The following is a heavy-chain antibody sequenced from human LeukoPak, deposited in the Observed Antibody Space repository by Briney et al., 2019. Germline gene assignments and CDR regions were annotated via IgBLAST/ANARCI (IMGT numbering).Heavy chain of an antibody. V-gene: IGHV1-2*06. J-gene: IGHJ4*02. CDR1: GYTFTGYY. CDR2: INPNSGGT. Sequence: ASVKVSCKASGYTFTGYYMHWVRQAPGQGLEWMGRINPNSGGTNYAQKFQGRVTMTRDTSISTAYMELSRLRSDDTAVYYCARGATYYYDSSGYITSGHYFDYWGQGTLVTVSS. D-gene: IGHD3-22*01. CDR3: ARGATYYYDSSGYITSGHYFDY.